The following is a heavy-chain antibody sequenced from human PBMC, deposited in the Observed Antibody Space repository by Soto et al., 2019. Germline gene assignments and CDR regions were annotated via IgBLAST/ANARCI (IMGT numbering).Heavy chain of an antibody. J-gene: IGHJ6*02. CDR2: IIPIFGTA. V-gene: IGHV1-69*13. D-gene: IGHD6-19*01. CDR3: ARDLLLGSSGWYLRVPDPDYYYGMDV. Sequence: SVKVSCKASGGTFSSYAISWVRQAPGQGLEWMGGIIPIFGTANYAQKFQGRVTITADESTSTAYMELSSLRSEDTAVYYCARDLLLGSSGWYLRVPDPDYYYGMDVWGQGTTVTVSS. CDR1: GGTFSSYA.